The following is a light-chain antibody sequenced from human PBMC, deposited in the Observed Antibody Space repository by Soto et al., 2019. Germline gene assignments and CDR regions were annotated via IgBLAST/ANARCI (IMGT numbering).Light chain of an antibody. CDR3: SSYAGINNLI. CDR2: EVN. V-gene: IGLV2-8*01. J-gene: IGLJ2*01. Sequence: QSALTQPPSASGSPGQSVTISCTGTSSDVGFYNYVSWFQQHPGKAPKLIMYEVNKRPSGVPDRFSGSKSGNTASLTVSGLQAEDEADYYCSSYAGINNLIFGGGTKLTVL. CDR1: SSDVGFYNY.